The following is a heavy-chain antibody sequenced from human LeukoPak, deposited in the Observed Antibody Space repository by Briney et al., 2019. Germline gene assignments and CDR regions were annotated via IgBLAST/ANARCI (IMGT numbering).Heavy chain of an antibody. CDR2: MNSNNGGT. Sequence: ASVKVSCKASGYTFTGYYMHWVRQAPGQGLEWMGWMNSNNGGTNYAQKFQGRVTMTRDTSISTAYMELSRLRSDDTAVYYCAKDTGYRYGLFDYWGQGTLVTVSS. CDR3: AKDTGYRYGLFDY. D-gene: IGHD5-18*01. J-gene: IGHJ4*02. CDR1: GYTFTGYY. V-gene: IGHV1-2*02.